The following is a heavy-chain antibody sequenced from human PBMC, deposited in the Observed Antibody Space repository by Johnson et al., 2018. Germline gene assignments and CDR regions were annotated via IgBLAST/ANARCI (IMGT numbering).Heavy chain of an antibody. J-gene: IGHJ1*01. CDR1: GFAFSSYV. CDR3: AKEPWSGSYPEYFQH. CDR2: ICYDGSNK. V-gene: IGHV3-33*06. D-gene: IGHD1-26*01. Sequence: QVQLVESGGGVVQPGRSLRLSCAASGFAFSSYVMHWVRQAPGKGLEWVTLICYDGSNKYYVDSVKGRFTISRDNSKNTLYLQMNSLRADDTAVYYCAKEPWSGSYPEYFQHWGQGTLVTVSS.